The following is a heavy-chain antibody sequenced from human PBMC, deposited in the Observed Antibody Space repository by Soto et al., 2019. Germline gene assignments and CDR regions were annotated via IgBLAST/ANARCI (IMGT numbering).Heavy chain of an antibody. V-gene: IGHV1-18*01. J-gene: IGHJ3*02. D-gene: IGHD4-17*01. CDR3: ARDHYGDYLPAFDI. Sequence: GASVKVSCKASGYTFTSYGISWVRQAPGQGLEWMGWISAYNGNTNYAQKLQGRVTMTTDTSTSTAYMELRSLRSDDTAVYYCARDHYGDYLPAFDIWGQGPMVTVSS. CDR1: GYTFTSYG. CDR2: ISAYNGNT.